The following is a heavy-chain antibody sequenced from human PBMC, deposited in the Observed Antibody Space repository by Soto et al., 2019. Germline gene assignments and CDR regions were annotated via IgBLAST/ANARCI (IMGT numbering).Heavy chain of an antibody. CDR2: IYYRGSP. Sequence: SSETLSLTCIVSGDSISSGDYYWSWIRQHPGKGLEWIGYIYYRGSPYYNPSLESRLTVSLDTSKNQFSLKLSSVTAADTAVYYCARGVGSAAFDIWGQGTMVTVSS. CDR1: GDSISSGDYY. D-gene: IGHD2-8*01. V-gene: IGHV4-31*03. CDR3: ARGVGSAAFDI. J-gene: IGHJ3*02.